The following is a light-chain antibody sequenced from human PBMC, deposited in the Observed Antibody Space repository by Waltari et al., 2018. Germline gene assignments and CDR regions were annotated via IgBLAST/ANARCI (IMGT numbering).Light chain of an antibody. CDR1: QNIRNF. V-gene: IGKV1-39*01. CDR3: QLGYTTPRT. CDR2: AAS. J-gene: IGKJ1*01. Sequence: DIQMTQSPSSLSASVGDRVTITCRASQNIRNFLNWYQQKPGKAPDLLIYAASSLQTGVPSRFSGSGFGTDFTLTISGLQPEDFAVYFCQLGYTTPRTFGQGTKVEIK.